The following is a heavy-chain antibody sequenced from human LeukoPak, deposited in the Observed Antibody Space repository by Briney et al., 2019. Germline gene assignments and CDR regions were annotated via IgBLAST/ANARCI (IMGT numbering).Heavy chain of an antibody. J-gene: IGHJ3*02. CDR3: ARDYYDSPAAFDI. D-gene: IGHD3-22*01. CDR2: IIPIFGTA. CDR1: GYTFTGYY. Sequence: ASVKVSCKASGYTFTGYYMHWVRQAPGQGLEWMGGIIPIFGTANYAQKFQGRVTITADESTSTAYMELSSLRSEDTAVYYCARDYYDSPAAFDIWGQGTMVTVSS. V-gene: IGHV1-69*13.